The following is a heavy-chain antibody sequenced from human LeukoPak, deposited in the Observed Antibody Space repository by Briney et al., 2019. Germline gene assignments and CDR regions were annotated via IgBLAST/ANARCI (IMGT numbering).Heavy chain of an antibody. CDR1: GYTFTSYD. D-gene: IGHD3-3*01. CDR3: ARGLGSPPFWYYYYYMDV. J-gene: IGHJ6*03. Sequence: ASVKVSCKSSGYTFTSYDINWVRQATGQGLEWMGWMNPNSGNTGYSQKFQGRVTMTRNTSISTAYMELSSLRSGDTAVYYCARGLGSPPFWYYYYYMDVWGKGTTVTVSS. CDR2: MNPNSGNT. V-gene: IGHV1-8*01.